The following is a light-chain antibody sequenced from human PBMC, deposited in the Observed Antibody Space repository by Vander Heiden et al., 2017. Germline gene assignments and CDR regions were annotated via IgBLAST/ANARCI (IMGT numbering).Light chain of an antibody. V-gene: IGLV1-44*01. J-gene: IGLJ3*02. CDR2: SNN. CDR1: SSNIGSNT. CDR3: AAWDDSLNGRWV. Sequence: QSVLPQPPSASGTPRHRAPISCSGSSSNIGSNTVNWYKQLPGTAPKLLIYSNNQRPSGVPDRFSGSKSGTSASLAISGLQSEDEADYYCAAWDDSLNGRWVFGGGTKLTVL.